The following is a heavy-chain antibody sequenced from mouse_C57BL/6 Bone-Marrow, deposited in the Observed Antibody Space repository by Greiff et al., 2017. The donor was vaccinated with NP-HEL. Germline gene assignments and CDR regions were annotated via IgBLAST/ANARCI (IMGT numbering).Heavy chain of an antibody. CDR2: INYDGSST. D-gene: IGHD2-4*01. Sequence: DVKLVESEGGLVQPGSSMKLSCTASGFTFSDYYMAWVRQVPEKGLEWVANINYDGSSTYYLDSLKSRFIISRDNAKNILYLQMSSLKSEDTATYYCARRGVYYDNWYFDVWGTGTTVTVSS. V-gene: IGHV5-16*01. J-gene: IGHJ1*03. CDR3: ARRGVYYDNWYFDV. CDR1: GFTFSDYY.